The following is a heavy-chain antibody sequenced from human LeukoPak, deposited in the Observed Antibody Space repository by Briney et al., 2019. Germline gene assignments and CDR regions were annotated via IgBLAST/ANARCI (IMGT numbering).Heavy chain of an antibody. V-gene: IGHV4-31*03. J-gene: IGHJ4*02. CDR1: GGSISSGGYY. CDR3: AREAAFGDSSGLYYFDY. Sequence: SETLSLTCTVSGGSISSGGYYWSWIRQHPGKGLEWIGYIYYSGSTYYNPSLKSRVTISVDTSKNQFSLKLSSVTAADTAVYYCAREAAFGDSSGLYYFDYRGQGTLVTVSS. CDR2: IYYSGST. D-gene: IGHD3-22*01.